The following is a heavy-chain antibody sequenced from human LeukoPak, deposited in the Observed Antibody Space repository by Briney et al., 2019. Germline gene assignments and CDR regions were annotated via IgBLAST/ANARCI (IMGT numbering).Heavy chain of an antibody. D-gene: IGHD6-13*01. CDR2: IIPIFGTA. V-gene: IGHV1-69*13. CDR1: GYTFTGYY. J-gene: IGHJ4*02. CDR3: ASSYVSAGPKYYFDY. Sequence: SVKVSCKASGYTFTGYYMHWVRQAPGQGLEWMGGIIPIFGTANYAQKFQGRVTITADESTSTAYMELSSLRSEDTAVYYCASSYVSAGPKYYFDYWGQGTLVTVSS.